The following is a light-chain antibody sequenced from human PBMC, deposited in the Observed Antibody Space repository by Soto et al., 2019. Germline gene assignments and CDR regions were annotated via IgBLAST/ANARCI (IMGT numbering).Light chain of an antibody. J-gene: IGKJ5*01. CDR1: LTLXSN. V-gene: IGKV3-15*01. CDR2: DAS. Sequence: DIVMTQSPATLSVSRGERATLSCRSSLTLXSNLAWHQQKPGQAPRLLXYDASTRATGIPARFSGSGSGTEFTLPISSLQSEDFAVYYCQQYHNWPSTFGQGTRLEIK. CDR3: QQYHNWPST.